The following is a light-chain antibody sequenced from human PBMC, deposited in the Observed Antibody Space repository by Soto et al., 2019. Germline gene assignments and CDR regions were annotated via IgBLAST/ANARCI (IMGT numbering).Light chain of an antibody. CDR1: QTVRNNY. J-gene: IGKJ4*01. Sequence: EFVLTQSPVSLSLSPXXXXXXSCXXSQTVRNNYLAWYQQKPGQAPRLLIYDASSRATGIPDRFSGGGSGTDFTLTISRLEPEDFAVYYCQQFSSYPLTFGGGTKVDIK. V-gene: IGKV3-20*01. CDR3: QQFSSYPLT. CDR2: DAS.